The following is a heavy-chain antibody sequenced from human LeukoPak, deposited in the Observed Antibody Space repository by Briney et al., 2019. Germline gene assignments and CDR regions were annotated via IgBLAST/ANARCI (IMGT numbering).Heavy chain of an antibody. Sequence: GGSLRLSCAASGFTFSSYWMHWVRQAPGKGLVWVSRINSDGSSTSYADSVRGRFTISRDNSKNTLYLQMNSLRAEDTAVYYCAKQGRDWLRDYYYYMDVWGKGTTVTISS. CDR2: INSDGSST. J-gene: IGHJ6*03. CDR3: AKQGRDWLRDYYYYMDV. CDR1: GFTFSSYW. D-gene: IGHD3-9*01. V-gene: IGHV3-74*01.